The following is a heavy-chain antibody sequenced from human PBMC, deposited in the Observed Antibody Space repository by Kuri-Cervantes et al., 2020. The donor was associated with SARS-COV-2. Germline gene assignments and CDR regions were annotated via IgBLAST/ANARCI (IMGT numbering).Heavy chain of an antibody. CDR1: GFTFSSYG. CDR3: ARESGVDWGSDAFDI. Sequence: GVSLKISCAASGFTFSSYGMHWVRQAPGKGLEWVAFIRYDGSNKYYADSVKGRFTISRDNSKNTLYLQMNSLRAEDTAVYYCARESGVDWGSDAFDIWDQGTMVTVSS. D-gene: IGHD7-27*01. J-gene: IGHJ3*02. V-gene: IGHV3-30*02. CDR2: IRYDGSNK.